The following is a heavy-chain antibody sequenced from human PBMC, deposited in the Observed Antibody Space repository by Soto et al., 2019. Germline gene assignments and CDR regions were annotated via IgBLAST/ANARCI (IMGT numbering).Heavy chain of an antibody. CDR2: ISAYNGNT. J-gene: IGHJ3*02. CDR1: FYPLTISG. D-gene: IGHD3-16*02. V-gene: IGHV1-18*01. Sequence: VSCKSSFYPLTISGISWVRQAPGQGLEWMGWISAYNGNTNYAQKLQGRVTMTTDTSTSTAYMELRSLRSDDTAVYYCAISMWTFGGVIAYAFDIWG. CDR3: AISMWTFGGVIAYAFDI.